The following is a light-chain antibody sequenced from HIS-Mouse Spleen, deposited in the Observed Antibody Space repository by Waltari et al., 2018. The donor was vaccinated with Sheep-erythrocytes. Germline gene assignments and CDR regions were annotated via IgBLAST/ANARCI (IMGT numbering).Light chain of an antibody. CDR2: DVS. J-gene: IGLJ1*01. V-gene: IGLV2-11*01. Sequence: QSALTQPRSVSGSPGQSVTISCTGTSSDVGGSNYGPWYQQHPGKDPKLMIYDVSKRPSGVPDRFSGSKSGNTASLTISGLQAEDEADYYCCSYAGSYNHVFATGTKVTVL. CDR3: CSYAGSYNHV. CDR1: SSDVGGSNY.